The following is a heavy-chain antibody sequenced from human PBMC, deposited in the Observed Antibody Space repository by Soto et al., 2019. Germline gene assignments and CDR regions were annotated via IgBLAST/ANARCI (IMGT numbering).Heavy chain of an antibody. Sequence: EVQLVESGGGLVQPGGSLRLSCGASGFTFSNYWMSWVRQAPGKGLEWVASIKQYGSEKYYVESVKGRFTISRDNAKNSLYLQMTSLRAEDTAVYYCARDRGDYGDYRFFDFWGQGTLVTVSS. D-gene: IGHD4-17*01. CDR2: IKQYGSEK. J-gene: IGHJ4*02. CDR1: GFTFSNYW. V-gene: IGHV3-7*01. CDR3: ARDRGDYGDYRFFDF.